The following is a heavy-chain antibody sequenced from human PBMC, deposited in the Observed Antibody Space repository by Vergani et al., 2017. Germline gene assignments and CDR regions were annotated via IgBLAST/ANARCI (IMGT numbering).Heavy chain of an antibody. CDR1: GFTLSSYA. Sequence: EVQLLESGGGLVQPGGSLRLSCAASGFTLSSYAMSWVRQVAGKGLEWVSAIRGSGGSTYYADSVKGRFTISRDNSKNTLYLQMNSLRAEDTAVYYCAKDRSSGYYYVYAFDIWGQGTMVTVSS. V-gene: IGHV3-23*01. J-gene: IGHJ3*02. CDR3: AKDRSSGYYYVYAFDI. CDR2: IRGSGGST. D-gene: IGHD3-22*01.